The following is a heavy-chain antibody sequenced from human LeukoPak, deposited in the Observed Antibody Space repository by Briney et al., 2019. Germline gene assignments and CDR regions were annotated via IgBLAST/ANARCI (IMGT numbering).Heavy chain of an antibody. CDR1: GFTFSSYA. Sequence: GGSLRLSCAASGFTFSSYAMIWVRQAPGKGLEWVSYISHSGSTIYYADSVKGRFTVSRDNAKYSLYLQMNSLRAEDTAVYYCARAPKFRLVGVPKGPFDPWGQGTLVTVSS. V-gene: IGHV3-48*04. J-gene: IGHJ5*02. CDR2: ISHSGSTI. CDR3: ARAPKFRLVGVPKGPFDP. D-gene: IGHD1-26*01.